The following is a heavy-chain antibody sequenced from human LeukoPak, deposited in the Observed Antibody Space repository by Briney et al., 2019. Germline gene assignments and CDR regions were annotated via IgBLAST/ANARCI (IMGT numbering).Heavy chain of an antibody. CDR2: VAGSGST. CDR3: VREGRTGDYEGY. Sequence: AETLSLTCSVSGGSLNYYYWSWIRQPAGRGLEWIGRVAGSGSTNYNPSLRSRATMSVDKTKNQFSLTLTAVTAADTAVYYCVREGRTGDYEGYWGPGTLVTVSS. J-gene: IGHJ4*02. CDR1: GGSLNYYY. V-gene: IGHV4-4*07. D-gene: IGHD4-17*01.